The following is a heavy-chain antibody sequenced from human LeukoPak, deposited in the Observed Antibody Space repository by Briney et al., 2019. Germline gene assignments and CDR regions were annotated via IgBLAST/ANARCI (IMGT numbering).Heavy chain of an antibody. CDR1: GGSMSSSGYY. CDR2: MYYSGTT. D-gene: IGHD3-10*01. CDR3: VREKSSTWFGP. J-gene: IGHJ5*02. V-gene: IGHV4-39*07. Sequence: SETLSLTCTVSGGSMSSSGYYWGWIRQPPGKGLEWIGNMYYSGTTYYNPSFQSRVTISVDTSNNQFSLKLNSVIAADTAVYYCVREKSSTWFGPWGQGTLVTVSS.